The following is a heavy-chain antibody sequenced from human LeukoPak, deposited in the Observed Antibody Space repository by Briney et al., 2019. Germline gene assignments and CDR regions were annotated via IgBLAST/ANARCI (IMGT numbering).Heavy chain of an antibody. Sequence: GGSLRLSCAASGVTVSSNYMNWVRQAPGKGLEWVSVIYSGGSTYYGDSVKGRFTISRDNSKNTLYLQMNSLRAEDTAVYYCASSRYCSGGSCYFDYWGQGTLVTVSS. J-gene: IGHJ4*02. D-gene: IGHD2-15*01. CDR2: IYSGGST. CDR3: ASSRYCSGGSCYFDY. V-gene: IGHV3-53*01. CDR1: GVTVSSNY.